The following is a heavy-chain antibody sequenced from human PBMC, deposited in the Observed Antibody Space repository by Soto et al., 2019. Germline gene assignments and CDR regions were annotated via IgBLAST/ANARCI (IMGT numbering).Heavy chain of an antibody. Sequence: SVKVSCKASGGTFSSYAISWVRQAPGQGLEWMGGIIPIFGTANYAQKFQGRVTITADESTSTAYMELSSLRSEDTAVYYCARDGPWYGKKRSFDYWGQGTLVTVSS. CDR3: ARDGPWYGKKRSFDY. D-gene: IGHD6-13*01. CDR1: GGTFSSYA. CDR2: IIPIFGTA. V-gene: IGHV1-69*13. J-gene: IGHJ4*02.